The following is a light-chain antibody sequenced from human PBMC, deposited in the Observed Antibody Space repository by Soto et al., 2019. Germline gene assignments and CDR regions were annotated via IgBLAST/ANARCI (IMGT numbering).Light chain of an antibody. V-gene: IGLV1-44*01. CDR1: SSNIGSNT. Sequence: QSVLTQPPSASGTPGQRVTISCSGSSSNIGSNTVNWYQQLPGTAPKLLIYNNNQRPSGVPDRFSGSKSGTSASLAISGFQSEDEADYYCAAWDDSLNGPVFGGGTQLTVL. CDR2: NNN. J-gene: IGLJ2*01. CDR3: AAWDDSLNGPV.